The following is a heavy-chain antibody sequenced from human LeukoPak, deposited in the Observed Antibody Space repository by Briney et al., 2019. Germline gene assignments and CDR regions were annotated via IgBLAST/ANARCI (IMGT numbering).Heavy chain of an antibody. CDR1: GGSFSGYY. J-gene: IGHJ4*02. V-gene: IGHV4-34*01. CDR3: ARLPRDYGGNGDY. Sequence: SETLSLTCAVYGGSFSGYYWSWIRQPPGKGLEWIGEINHSGSTNYNPSLKSRVTISVDTSKNQFSLKLSSVTAADTAVYYCARLPRDYGGNGDYWGQGTLVTVSS. D-gene: IGHD4-23*01. CDR2: INHSGST.